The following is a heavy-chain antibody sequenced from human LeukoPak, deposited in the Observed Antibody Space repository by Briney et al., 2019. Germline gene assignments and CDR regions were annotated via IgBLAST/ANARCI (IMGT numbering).Heavy chain of an antibody. D-gene: IGHD5-12*01. J-gene: IGHJ4*02. CDR1: GFTFSTYA. CDR2: VRGSGTDT. Sequence: LAGGSLRLSCAASGFTFSTYAMSWVRQAPGKGLEWVSAVRGSGTDTYYADSVKGRFTISRDNSENTLYLQLNSLRAEDTAIYYCAKTSRTNSAYDSPFDYWGQGTLVTVSS. V-gene: IGHV3-23*01. CDR3: AKTSRTNSAYDSPFDY.